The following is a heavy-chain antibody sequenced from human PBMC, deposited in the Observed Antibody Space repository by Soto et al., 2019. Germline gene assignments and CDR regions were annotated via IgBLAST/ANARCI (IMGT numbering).Heavy chain of an antibody. D-gene: IGHD2-15*01. J-gene: IGHJ3*02. CDR3: ARVGTYCSGGSCYVDAFDI. CDR1: GGSISSYY. Sequence: SETLSLTCTVSGGSISSYYWSWIRQPPGKRLEWIGYIYYSGSTNYNPSLKSRVTISVDTSKNQFSLKLSSVTAADTAVYYCARVGTYCSGGSCYVDAFDIWGQGTMAT. CDR2: IYYSGST. V-gene: IGHV4-59*01.